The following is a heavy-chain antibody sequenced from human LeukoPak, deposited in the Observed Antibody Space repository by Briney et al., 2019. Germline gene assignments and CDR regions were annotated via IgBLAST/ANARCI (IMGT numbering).Heavy chain of an antibody. D-gene: IGHD6-13*01. CDR3: SRGQSISAVAV. J-gene: IGHJ4*02. Sequence: SETLSLTCTVSGFSISSGHYWGWTRQPPGKGLEWIASISHSGTTFYNPSLKSRVTISVDTSKNQFSLTVTSVTAADTAVYYCSRGQSISAVAVWGQGTLVAVSS. V-gene: IGHV4-38-2*02. CDR1: GFSISSGHY. CDR2: ISHSGTT.